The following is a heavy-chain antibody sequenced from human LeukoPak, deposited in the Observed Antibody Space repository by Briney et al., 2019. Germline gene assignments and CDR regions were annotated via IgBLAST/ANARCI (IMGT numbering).Heavy chain of an antibody. CDR1: GFTCSSYA. CDR2: ISGRGGST. Sequence: PGGSLRLSCAASGFTCSSYAMSWVRQAPGKGLEWVSAISGRGGSTYYADSVKGRFTISRDNSKNTLYLQMNSLRAEDTAVYYCAKDSGVLRFLEWLFSPDYWGQGTLVTVSS. J-gene: IGHJ4*02. D-gene: IGHD3-3*01. V-gene: IGHV3-23*01. CDR3: AKDSGVLRFLEWLFSPDY.